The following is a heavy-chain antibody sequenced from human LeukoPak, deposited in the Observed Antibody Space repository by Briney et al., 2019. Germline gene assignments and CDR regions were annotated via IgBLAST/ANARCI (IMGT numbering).Heavy chain of an antibody. Sequence: GGSLRLSCAASGFTFSSYGMSWVRQAPGKGLEWVAAISGSGGSTYYAYSVKGRFTISRDNAKNSLYLQLNSLRAEDTALYYCARDTHYYGSGSPAFDLWGRGTMVTVSS. J-gene: IGHJ3*01. CDR1: GFTFSSYG. CDR2: ISGSGGST. D-gene: IGHD3-10*01. CDR3: ARDTHYYGSGSPAFDL. V-gene: IGHV3-23*01.